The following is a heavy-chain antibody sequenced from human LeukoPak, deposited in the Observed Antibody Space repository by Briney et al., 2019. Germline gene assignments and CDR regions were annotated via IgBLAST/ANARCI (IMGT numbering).Heavy chain of an antibody. J-gene: IGHJ4*02. CDR2: LNPNSGGT. CDR1: GYTFSGYY. V-gene: IGHV1-2*02. CDR3: ARETWSGYFLDY. D-gene: IGHD3-3*01. Sequence: ASVKVSCKASGYTFSGYYIHWGRQAPRQGLEWMGWLNPNSGGTNYAPKFEGRVTMTRDTSISTAYMELSRLRSDDTALYYCARETWSGYFLDYWGQGTLVTVSS.